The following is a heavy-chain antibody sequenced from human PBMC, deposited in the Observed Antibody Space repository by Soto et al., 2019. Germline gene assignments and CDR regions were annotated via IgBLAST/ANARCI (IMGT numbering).Heavy chain of an antibody. CDR3: ARGQLLHYYFDY. J-gene: IGHJ4*02. Sequence: PSETLSLTCTVSGGSISSGGYYWSWIRQHPGKGLEWIGYIYYSGSTYYNPSLKSRVTISVDTSKNQFSLKLSSVTAADTAVYYCARGQLLHYYFDYWGQGTLVTVSS. CDR2: IYYSGST. D-gene: IGHD2-2*01. V-gene: IGHV4-31*03. CDR1: GGSISSGGYY.